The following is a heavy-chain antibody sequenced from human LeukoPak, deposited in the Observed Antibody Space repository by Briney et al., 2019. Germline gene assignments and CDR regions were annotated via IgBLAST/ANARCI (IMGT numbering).Heavy chain of an antibody. V-gene: IGHV3-23*01. CDR2: ISGSGGST. D-gene: IGHD3-22*01. CDR1: VFTFSSHA. CDR3: AKDAHYYDSSGYYY. Sequence: PGGSLRLSCAASVFTFSSHAMSWVRQAPGKGLEWVSAISGSGGSTYYADSVKGRFTISRDNSKNTLYLQMNSLRAEDTAVYYCAKDAHYYDSSGYYYWGQGTLVTVSS. J-gene: IGHJ4*02.